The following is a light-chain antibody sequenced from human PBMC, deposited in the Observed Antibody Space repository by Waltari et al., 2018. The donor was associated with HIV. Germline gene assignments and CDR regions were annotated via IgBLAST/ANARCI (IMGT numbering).Light chain of an antibody. CDR3: SSYTNNNTLI. CDR1: SNDIFNYNH. CDR2: DVT. Sequence: QSALTQPASVSGSPGQSITISCTGASNDIFNYNHVSWYQQHPAKAPKLIIYDVTSRPSGVSNRFSASKSGNTASLTISGLQADDEADYYCSSYTNNNTLIFGGGTKLTVL. J-gene: IGLJ2*01. V-gene: IGLV2-14*03.